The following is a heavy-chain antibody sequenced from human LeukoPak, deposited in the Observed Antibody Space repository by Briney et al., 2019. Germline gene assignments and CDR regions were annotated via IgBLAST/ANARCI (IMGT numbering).Heavy chain of an antibody. D-gene: IGHD5-12*01. CDR1: GGTFSSYA. CDR3: ARVMYIADDYYYYYMDV. V-gene: IGHV1-69*13. Sequence: SVKVSCKASGGTFSSYAISWVRQAPGQGLEWMGGIIPIFGTANYAQKFQGRVTITADESTSTAYMELSSLRSEDTAVYYCARVMYIADDYYYYYMDVWGKGTTVTVSS. J-gene: IGHJ6*03. CDR2: IIPIFGTA.